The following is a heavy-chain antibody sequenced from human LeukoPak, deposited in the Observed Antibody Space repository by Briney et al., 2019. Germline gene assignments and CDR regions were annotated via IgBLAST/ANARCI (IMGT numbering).Heavy chain of an antibody. D-gene: IGHD2-2*02. CDR1: GYTFTGYY. CDR2: INPNSGGT. J-gene: IGHJ5*02. V-gene: IGHV1-2*02. Sequence: GASVKVSCKASGYTFTGYYMHWVRQAPGQGLEWMGWINPNSGGTNYAQKFQGRVTMTRDTSISTAYMELSRLRSDDTAVYYCARRYCSSTSCYINWFDPWGQGTLVTVSS. CDR3: ARRYCSSTSCYINWFDP.